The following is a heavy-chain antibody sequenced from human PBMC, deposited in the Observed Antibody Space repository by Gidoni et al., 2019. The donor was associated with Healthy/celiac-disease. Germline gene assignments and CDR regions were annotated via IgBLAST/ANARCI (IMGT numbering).Heavy chain of an antibody. V-gene: IGHV1-69*01. CDR3: ARGGGSYDFNYYYGMDV. CDR2: IIPIFGTA. J-gene: IGHJ6*02. CDR1: GGTFRSYA. Sequence: QVQLVQSGAEVKKPGSSVKVSCKASGGTFRSYAISWVRQAPGQGLEWMGGIIPIFGTANYAQKFQGRVTITADESTSTAYMELSSLRSEDTAVYYCARGGGSYDFNYYYGMDVWGQGTTVTVSS. D-gene: IGHD1-26*01.